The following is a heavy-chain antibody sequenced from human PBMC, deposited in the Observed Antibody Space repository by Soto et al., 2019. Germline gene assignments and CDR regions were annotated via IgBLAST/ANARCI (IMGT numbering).Heavy chain of an antibody. Sequence: ASVKVSCKASGYTFTSYYMHWVRQAPGQGLEWMGIINPSGGSTSYAQKFQGRVTMTRDTSTSTAYMELRSLRSDDTAVYYCARKGHSGYDYWGQGTLVTVSS. CDR3: ARKGHSGYDY. J-gene: IGHJ4*02. V-gene: IGHV1-46*01. CDR1: GYTFTSYY. CDR2: INPSGGST. D-gene: IGHD5-12*01.